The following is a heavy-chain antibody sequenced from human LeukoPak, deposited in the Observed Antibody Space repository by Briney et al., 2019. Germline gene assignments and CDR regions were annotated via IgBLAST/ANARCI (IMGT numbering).Heavy chain of an antibody. Sequence: GRSLRLSCAASGFTFSSYAMDWVRQAPGKGLEWVAVISYDGSNKYYADSVKGRFTISRDNSKNTLYLQMNSLRAEDTAVYYCARDGIEYTAMASFDYWGQGTLVTVSS. D-gene: IGHD5-18*01. CDR3: ARDGIEYTAMASFDY. CDR2: ISYDGSNK. CDR1: GFTFSSYA. V-gene: IGHV3-30-3*01. J-gene: IGHJ4*02.